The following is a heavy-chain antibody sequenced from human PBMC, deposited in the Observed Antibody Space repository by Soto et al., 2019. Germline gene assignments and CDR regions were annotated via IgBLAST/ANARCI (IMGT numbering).Heavy chain of an antibody. CDR1: GFTVSNNY. Sequence: EVQLVESGGGLIQPGGSLRLSCAVSGFTVSNNYMSWVRQAPGKGLEGVSVIYSGGYTAYGDSVKGRFTISRDNSKNNLYLQRKGRGAAGTAVYSCAAQGGGGGYWGQGTLVTVSS. CDR3: AAQGGGGGY. V-gene: IGHV3-53*01. J-gene: IGHJ4*02. D-gene: IGHD3-16*01. CDR2: IYSGGYT.